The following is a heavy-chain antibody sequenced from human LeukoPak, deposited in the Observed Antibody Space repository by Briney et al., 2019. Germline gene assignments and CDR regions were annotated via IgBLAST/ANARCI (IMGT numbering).Heavy chain of an antibody. CDR2: ISDSGGNT. J-gene: IGHJ4*02. D-gene: IGHD2-15*01. Sequence: PGGSLRLSCAVSGFTFSTYAMNWVRQAPGKGLEWVSAISDSGGNTYYADSVEGRFTISRDNSRNTLYLQMNSLGAEDTAVYFCAKVRMGGGYLDYWGQGTLVTVSS. CDR1: GFTFSTYA. V-gene: IGHV3-23*01. CDR3: AKVRMGGGYLDY.